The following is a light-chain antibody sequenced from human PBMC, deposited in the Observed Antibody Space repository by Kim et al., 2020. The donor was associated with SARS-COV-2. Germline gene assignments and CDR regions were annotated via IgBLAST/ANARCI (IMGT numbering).Light chain of an antibody. J-gene: IGLJ2*01. CDR2: QDS. V-gene: IGLV3-1*01. CDR1: KLGDKY. CDR3: QAWDSSTLVV. Sequence: SYELTQPPSVSVSPGQTASITCSGDKLGDKYACWYQQKPGQSPVLVIYQDSKRPSGIPERFSGPNSGNTATLTISGTQAMDEADYYCQAWDSSTLVVFGG.